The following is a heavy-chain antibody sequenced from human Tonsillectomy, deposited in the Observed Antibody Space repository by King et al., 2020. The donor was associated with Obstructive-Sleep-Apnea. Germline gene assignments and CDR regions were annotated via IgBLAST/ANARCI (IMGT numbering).Heavy chain of an antibody. D-gene: IGHD4-23*01. CDR3: AKGRGNSYYYYYGMDV. CDR1: GFTFSCYA. V-gene: IGHV3-23*04. CDR2: MSGSGGST. Sequence: VQLVESGGGLVQPGGSLRLSCAASGFTFSCYAMSWVRQAPGKGLEWVSAMSGSGGSTYYADSVKGRFTISRDNSKNTLYLQMNSLRAEDTAVYYCAKGRGNSYYYYYGMDVWGQGTTVTVSS. J-gene: IGHJ6*02.